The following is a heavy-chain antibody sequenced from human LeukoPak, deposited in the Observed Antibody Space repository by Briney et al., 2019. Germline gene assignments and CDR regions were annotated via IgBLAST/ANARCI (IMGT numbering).Heavy chain of an antibody. CDR2: SAGGGSS. CDR3: AKATVTHLIDY. J-gene: IGHJ4*02. CDR1: GFTFSSYA. Sequence: PGGSLRLSCAASGFTFSSYAMNWVRQAPGKGLEWVSTSAGGGSSYYADSVKGRFTISRDNSKNTLYLQMNSLGAEDAAVYYCAKATVTHLIDYWGQGTLVTVSS. D-gene: IGHD4-17*01. V-gene: IGHV3-23*01.